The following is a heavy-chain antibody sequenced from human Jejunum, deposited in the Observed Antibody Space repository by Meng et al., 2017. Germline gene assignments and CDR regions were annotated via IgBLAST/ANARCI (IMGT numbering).Heavy chain of an antibody. CDR1: GFSFSSYS. CDR2: ISSTSS. CDR3: ARGRVVVVGTPLDY. D-gene: IGHD2-15*01. V-gene: IGHV3-21*01. Sequence: DVQLVESGGGPVKPGGSLRLSCAGSGFSFSSYSMHWVRQAPGKGLEWVSSISSTSSYADSVKGRFTISRDNAENSLYLQMNSLRAEDTAVYYCARGRVVVVGTPLDYWGQGTLVTVSS. J-gene: IGHJ4*02.